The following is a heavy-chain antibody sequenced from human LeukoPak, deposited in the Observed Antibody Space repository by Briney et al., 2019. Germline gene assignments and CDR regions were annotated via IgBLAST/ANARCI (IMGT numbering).Heavy chain of an antibody. CDR3: ARVTRHGDYVEPPHLDY. V-gene: IGHV1-46*01. CDR2: INPSGGST. D-gene: IGHD4-17*01. J-gene: IGHJ4*02. CDR1: GYTFTSYD. Sequence: ASVKVSCKASGYTFTSYDINWVRQAPGQGLEWMGIINPSGGSTSYAQKFQGRVTMTRDTSTSTVYMELSSLRSEDTAVYYCARVTRHGDYVEPPHLDYWGQGTLVTVSS.